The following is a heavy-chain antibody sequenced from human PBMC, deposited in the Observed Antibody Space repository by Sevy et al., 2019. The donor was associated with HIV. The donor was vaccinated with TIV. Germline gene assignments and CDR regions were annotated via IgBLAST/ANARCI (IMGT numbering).Heavy chain of an antibody. J-gene: IGHJ4*02. CDR2: ISSNGGST. V-gene: IGHV3-64D*06. Sequence: GGSLRLSCSASGFTFSSYAMHWVRQAPGKGLEYVSAISSNGGSTYYADSVKGRFTISRDNSKNTLYLQMSSLRAEDTAVYYCVKDLGYCSGGSCPPVALLDYWGQGTLVTVSS. CDR3: VKDLGYCSGGSCPPVALLDY. CDR1: GFTFSSYA. D-gene: IGHD2-15*01.